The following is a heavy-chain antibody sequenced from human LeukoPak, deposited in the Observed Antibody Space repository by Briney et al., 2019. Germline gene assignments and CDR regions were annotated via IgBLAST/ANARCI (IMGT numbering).Heavy chain of an antibody. CDR1: GFTFSSYA. J-gene: IGHJ3*02. CDR3: ARAFKLAASAFDAFDT. V-gene: IGHV3-64*01. D-gene: IGHD6-13*01. Sequence: GGSLRLSCAASGFTFSSYAMHWVRQAPGKGLEYVSAISSNGGSTYYANSVKGRFTISRDNSKNTLYLQMGSLRAEDMAVYYCARAFKLAASAFDAFDTWGQGTMVTVSS. CDR2: ISSNGGST.